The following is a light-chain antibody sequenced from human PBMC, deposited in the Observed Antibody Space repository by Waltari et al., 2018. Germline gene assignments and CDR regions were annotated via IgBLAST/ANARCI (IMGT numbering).Light chain of an antibody. V-gene: IGLV1-44*01. Sequence: QSVLTQPPSASGTPGQRVTHSCPGSSSNLGNTVGTCYQPVPGTAPKLLIYRNDLRPSGVPDRFSASKSGTSASLAISGLQSEDEAEYYCASWDDSLNGHWVFGGGTKVTVL. J-gene: IGLJ3*02. CDR1: SSNLGNTV. CDR2: RND. CDR3: ASWDDSLNGHWV.